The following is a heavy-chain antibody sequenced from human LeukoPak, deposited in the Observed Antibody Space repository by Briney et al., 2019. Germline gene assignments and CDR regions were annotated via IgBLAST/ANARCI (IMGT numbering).Heavy chain of an antibody. D-gene: IGHD3-10*02. CDR1: GFTFSSHG. CDR3: AELGITMIGGV. V-gene: IGHV3-23*01. J-gene: IGHJ6*04. CDR2: ISGSGGSS. Sequence: GGSLRLSCAASGFTFSSHGMSWVRQAPGKGLEWVSAISGSGGSSFYADSVKGRFTITRDNSKNSLYLQMNSLRAEDTAVYYCAELGITMIGGVWGKGTTVTISS.